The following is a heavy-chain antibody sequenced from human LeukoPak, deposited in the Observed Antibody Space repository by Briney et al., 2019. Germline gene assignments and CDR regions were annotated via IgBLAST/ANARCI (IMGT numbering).Heavy chain of an antibody. CDR1: GFTFSSYA. CDR3: ARDVKHRGYFDY. V-gene: IGHV3-23*01. CDR2: ISGSGGNT. J-gene: IGHJ4*02. Sequence: TGGSLRLSCAASGFTFSSYAMTWVRQAPGKGLEWVSGISGSGGNTYYTDSVRGRLSISRDNSKNTLYLQVNSLRAEDTAVYYCARDVKHRGYFDYWGQGTLVTVSS.